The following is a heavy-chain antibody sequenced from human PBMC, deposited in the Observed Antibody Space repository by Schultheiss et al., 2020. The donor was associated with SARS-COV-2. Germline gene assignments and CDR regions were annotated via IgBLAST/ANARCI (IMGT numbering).Heavy chain of an antibody. Sequence: SETLSLTCTVSGGSISSYYWSWIRQPAGKGLEWIGYIYYSGSISYNPSLKSRVTISVDTSKNQFSLKLSSVTAADTAVYYCAREGSIAAAGKRSAFDIWGQGTMVTVSS. CDR1: GGSISSYY. CDR3: AREGSIAAAGKRSAFDI. V-gene: IGHV4-59*01. CDR2: IYYSGSI. J-gene: IGHJ3*02. D-gene: IGHD6-13*01.